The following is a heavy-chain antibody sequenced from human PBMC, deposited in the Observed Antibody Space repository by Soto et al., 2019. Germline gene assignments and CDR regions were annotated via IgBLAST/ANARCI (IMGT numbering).Heavy chain of an antibody. D-gene: IGHD3-22*01. CDR2: IYSDGST. CDR3: ARARYDSSGYYFDY. J-gene: IGHJ4*02. V-gene: IGHV3-53*01. Sequence: GGSLRLSCAASGFTFSSYSMNWVRQAPGKGLEWVSVIYSDGSTHYTDSVKDRFIISRDISKNTLYLQMNSLRAEDTAVYYCARARYDSSGYYFDYWGQGALVTVSS. CDR1: GFTFSSYS.